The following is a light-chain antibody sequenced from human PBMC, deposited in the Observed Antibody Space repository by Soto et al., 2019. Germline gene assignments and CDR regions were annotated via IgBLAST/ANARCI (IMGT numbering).Light chain of an antibody. V-gene: IGLV2-14*01. CDR3: SSYTSSSTLLV. J-gene: IGLJ3*02. CDR2: EVS. CDR1: SSDVGGYNY. Sequence: QSALTQPASVSGSAGQSITISCTGASSDVGGYNYVSWYQQQPGKAPKLMIYEVSNRPSGVSNRFSGSKSGNTASLTISGLQAEDEAYYYCSSYTSSSTLLVFGGGTKLTVL.